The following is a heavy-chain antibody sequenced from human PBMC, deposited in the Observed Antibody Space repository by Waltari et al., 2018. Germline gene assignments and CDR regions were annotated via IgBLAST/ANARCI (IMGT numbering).Heavy chain of an antibody. V-gene: IGHV3-7*01. CDR3: ARDGLVGATWVDY. D-gene: IGHD1-26*01. J-gene: IGHJ4*02. Sequence: EVQLVESGGGLVQPGGSPRLSCAASGFTFSSYWISWVRQAPGKGLEWVANIKQDGSEKYYVDSVKGRFTISRDNAKNSLYLQMNSLRAEDTAVYYCARDGLVGATWVDYWGQGTLVTVSS. CDR2: IKQDGSEK. CDR1: GFTFSSYW.